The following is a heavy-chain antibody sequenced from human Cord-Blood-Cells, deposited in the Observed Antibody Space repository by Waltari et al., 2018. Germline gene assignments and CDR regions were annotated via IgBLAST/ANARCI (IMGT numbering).Heavy chain of an antibody. J-gene: IGHJ3*02. D-gene: IGHD3-3*01. CDR1: GFTFSSYG. Sequence: RLSCAASGFTFSSYGMHWVRQAPGKGLEWVAVIWYDGSNKYYADSVKGRFTISRDNSKNTLYLQMNSLRAEDTAVYYCARVYLNDFWSGXXDAFDIWGQGTMVTVSS. CDR2: IWYDGSNK. V-gene: IGHV3-33*01. CDR3: ARVYLNDFWSGXXDAFDI.